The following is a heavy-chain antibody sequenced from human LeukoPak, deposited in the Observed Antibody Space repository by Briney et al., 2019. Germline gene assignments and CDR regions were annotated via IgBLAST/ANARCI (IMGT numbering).Heavy chain of an antibody. Sequence: GGSLRLSCAASGFTFSRHAMSWLRQAPGKGLEWVSLIRGSSDVIEYADSVRGRFTISRDNSKNTVSLQLNNLRAEDTALYYCAKGQSASSTFDCWGQGTLVTVSS. V-gene: IGHV3-23*01. CDR2: IRGSSDVI. CDR1: GFTFSRHA. J-gene: IGHJ4*02. CDR3: AKGQSASSTFDC.